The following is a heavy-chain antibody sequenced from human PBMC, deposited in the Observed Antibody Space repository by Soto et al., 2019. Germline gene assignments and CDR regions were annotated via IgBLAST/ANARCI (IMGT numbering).Heavy chain of an antibody. J-gene: IGHJ6*03. D-gene: IGHD2-2*01. V-gene: IGHV5-51*01. CDR3: ARHSMPTKTGYYYYYYMDV. CDR1: GYSFTSYW. Sequence: GESLKISCKGSGYSFTSYWIGWVRQMPGKGLEWMGIIYPGDSDTRYSPSFQGQVTISADKSISTAYLQWSSLKASDTAMYYCARHSMPTKTGYYYYYYMDVWGKGTTVTVSS. CDR2: IYPGDSDT.